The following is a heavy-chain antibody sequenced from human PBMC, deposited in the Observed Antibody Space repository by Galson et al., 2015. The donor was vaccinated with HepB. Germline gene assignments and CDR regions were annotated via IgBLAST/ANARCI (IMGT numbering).Heavy chain of an antibody. J-gene: IGHJ3*02. CDR2: ISSGSDSI. V-gene: IGHV3-48*01. Sequence: SLRLSCAASGFTFTTYSMNWVRQTPGKGLEWISFISSGSDSIYYAASVKGRFTISRDNARNSLFLQMNSLRAEDTALYYCASGFNDSSGSQAGAFVIWGQGTVGTGPS. D-gene: IGHD6-19*01. CDR1: GFTFTTYS. CDR3: ASGFNDSSGSQAGAFVI.